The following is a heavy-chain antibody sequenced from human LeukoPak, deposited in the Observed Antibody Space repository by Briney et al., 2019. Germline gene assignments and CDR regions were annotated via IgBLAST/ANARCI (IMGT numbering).Heavy chain of an antibody. V-gene: IGHV1-46*01. CDR1: GYTFTRYY. CDR3: ARGDGSGYEVYYYYGMDV. D-gene: IGHD5-12*01. CDR2: INLSGGST. J-gene: IGHJ6*02. Sequence: ASVKVSCKASGYTFTRYYMHWVRQAPGQGLEWMGVINLSGGSTNYAQKFQGRVTMTRDTSSNTLYMELSSLRSEDTAVYYCARGDGSGYEVYYYYGMDVWGQGTTVTVSS.